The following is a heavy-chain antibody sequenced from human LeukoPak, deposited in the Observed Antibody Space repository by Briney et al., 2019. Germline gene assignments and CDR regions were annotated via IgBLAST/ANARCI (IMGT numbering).Heavy chain of an antibody. CDR1: GFTFSNSW. J-gene: IGHJ6*02. CDR3: ARDFRGSGSYAYYYYYGMDV. D-gene: IGHD1-26*01. Sequence: PGGSLRLSCAASGFTFSNSWMYWVRQAPGKGLVWVSRINNDGSDTTYADSVKGRFTISRDNAKNSLYLQMNSLRAEDTAVYYCARDFRGSGSYAYYYYYGMDVWGQGTTVTVSS. V-gene: IGHV3-74*01. CDR2: INNDGSDT.